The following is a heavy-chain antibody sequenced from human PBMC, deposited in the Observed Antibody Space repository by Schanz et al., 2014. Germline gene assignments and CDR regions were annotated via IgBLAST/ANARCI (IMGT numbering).Heavy chain of an antibody. J-gene: IGHJ4*02. V-gene: IGHV3-74*01. CDR2: IQSDGSIT. CDR1: GFTFSYYN. D-gene: IGHD4-17*01. CDR3: VRDTDYHFDY. Sequence: EVQLVESGGGLVKPGGSLRLSCAASGFTFSYYNMNWVRQAPGKGLEWVSRIQSDGSITTYADSVKGRFTISRDNAKNTLYLQMNSLRAEDTAVYYCVRDTDYHFDYWGQGTLVTVSS.